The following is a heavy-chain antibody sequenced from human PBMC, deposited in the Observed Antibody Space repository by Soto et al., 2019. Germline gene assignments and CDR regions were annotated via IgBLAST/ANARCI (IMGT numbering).Heavy chain of an antibody. V-gene: IGHV3-30-3*01. J-gene: IGHJ4*02. CDR3: ARDSRLAAAGTYCPGY. CDR2: ISYDGSNK. CDR1: GFTFSSYA. D-gene: IGHD6-13*01. Sequence: GGSLRLSCAASGFTFSSYAMHWVRQAPGKGLEWVAVISYDGSNKYYADSVKGRFTISRDNSKNTLYLQMNSLRAEDTAVYYCARDSRLAAAGTYCPGYWGQGTLVTVSS.